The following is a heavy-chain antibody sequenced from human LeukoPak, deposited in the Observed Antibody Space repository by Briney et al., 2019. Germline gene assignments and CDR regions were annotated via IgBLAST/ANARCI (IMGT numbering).Heavy chain of an antibody. V-gene: IGHV3-30*02. Sequence: PGGSLKLSCAASGFTFSSYGMHWVRQAPGKGLEWVAFIRYDGSNKYYADSVKGRFTISRDNSKNTLYLQMNSLRAEDTAVYYCAKALEYYFDYWGQGTLVTVSS. J-gene: IGHJ4*02. CDR3: AKALEYYFDY. CDR1: GFTFSSYG. CDR2: IRYDGSNK.